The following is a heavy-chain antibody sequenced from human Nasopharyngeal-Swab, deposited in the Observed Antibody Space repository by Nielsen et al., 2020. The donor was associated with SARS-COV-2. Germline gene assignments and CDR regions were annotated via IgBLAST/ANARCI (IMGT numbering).Heavy chain of an antibody. CDR3: VKDGYCNKGGGGGEEGEG. D-gene: IGHD2-8*01. V-gene: IGHV3-23*01. J-gene: IGHJ3*01. Sequence: LSLTCAASGFSFNTHAMTWILQAPGKGLEWVSSLGVGGGPTYYADSAKGRFTISSDNSKNTLYLQMNSLRAEDTALYYCVKDGYCNKGGGGGEEGEGGGRGEMGAVSS. CDR2: LGVGGGPT. CDR1: GFSFNTHA.